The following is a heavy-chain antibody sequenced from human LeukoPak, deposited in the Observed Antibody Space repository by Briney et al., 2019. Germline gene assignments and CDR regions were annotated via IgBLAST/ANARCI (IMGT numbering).Heavy chain of an antibody. Sequence: ASVTVSCKASGYTFTSYDINWVRQAPGQGLEWMGWMNPNSGNTGYAQKFQGRVTMTTDTSTSTAYMELRSLRSDDTAVYYCARDPYYGSGSYYGMDVWGQGTTVTVSS. CDR1: GYTFTSYD. D-gene: IGHD3-10*01. CDR2: MNPNSGNT. V-gene: IGHV1-8*02. J-gene: IGHJ6*02. CDR3: ARDPYYGSGSYYGMDV.